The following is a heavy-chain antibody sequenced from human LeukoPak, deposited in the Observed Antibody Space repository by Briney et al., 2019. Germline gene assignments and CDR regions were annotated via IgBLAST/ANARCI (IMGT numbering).Heavy chain of an antibody. J-gene: IGHJ6*03. Sequence: SETLSLTCAVYGGSFSGYYWSWIRQPPGKGLEWIGEVNHSGSTNYNPSLKSRVTISVDTSKNQFSLKLSSVTAADTAVYYCARGRRDGYNYYYSMDVWGKGTTVTVSS. D-gene: IGHD5-24*01. CDR1: GGSFSGYY. CDR2: VNHSGST. V-gene: IGHV4-34*01. CDR3: ARGRRDGYNYYYSMDV.